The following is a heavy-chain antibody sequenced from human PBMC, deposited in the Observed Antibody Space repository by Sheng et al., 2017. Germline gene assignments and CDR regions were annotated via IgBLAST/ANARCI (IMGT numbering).Heavy chain of an antibody. Sequence: QLQLQESGPGLVKPSETLSLTCTVSGGSISSSSYYWGWIRQHPGKGLEWIGSIYYSGSTYYNPSLKSRVTISVDTSKNQFSLTLSSVTAADTAVYYCARLPDYYDSSGYYLGYFDYWGQGTLVTV. CDR3: ARLPDYYDSSGYYLGYFDY. CDR1: GGSISSSSYY. CDR2: IYYSGST. J-gene: IGHJ4*02. D-gene: IGHD3-22*01. V-gene: IGHV4-39*01.